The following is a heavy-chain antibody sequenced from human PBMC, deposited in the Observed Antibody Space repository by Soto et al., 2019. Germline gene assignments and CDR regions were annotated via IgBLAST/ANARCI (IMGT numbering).Heavy chain of an antibody. Sequence: EVQLLESGGGLVQPGGSLRLSCAASGFTFSSYAMSWVRQAPGKGLEWVSAISGSGGSTYYADSVKGRFTISRDNSKNTLYLQMNSLRAEDTAVYYCAKDPSPYSSSWYNWFDPWGQGTLVTVSS. CDR3: AKDPSPYSSSWYNWFDP. J-gene: IGHJ5*02. CDR1: GFTFSSYA. D-gene: IGHD6-13*01. V-gene: IGHV3-23*01. CDR2: ISGSGGST.